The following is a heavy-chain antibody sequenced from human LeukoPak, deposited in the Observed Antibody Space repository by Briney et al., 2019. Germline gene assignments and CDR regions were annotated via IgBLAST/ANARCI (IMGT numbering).Heavy chain of an antibody. Sequence: PSEALSLTCTVSGGSISSYSWSWIRQPPGKGLEWIGYIYYSGSTTYNPSLTSRVAISVDTFKNQFSLQLSSVTAADTAVYYCARGKATRHCGMDVWGQGTTVTVSS. V-gene: IGHV4-59*01. CDR1: GGSISSYS. CDR2: IYYSGST. J-gene: IGHJ6*02. CDR3: ARGKATRHCGMDV.